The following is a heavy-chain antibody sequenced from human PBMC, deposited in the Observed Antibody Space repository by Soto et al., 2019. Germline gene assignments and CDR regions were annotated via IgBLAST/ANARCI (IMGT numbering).Heavy chain of an antibody. D-gene: IGHD2-2*02. J-gene: IGHJ6*02. V-gene: IGHV1-2*02. CDR2: INPNSGAT. CDR1: GYTFTDYY. Sequence: ASVKVSCKASGYTFTDYYIYWLRQAPGHGLEWMGWINPNSGATNYAHNFQGRVTMTRDTSIRAAYMELSRLSSNDTAVYYCAKDQGGYMVSGMDVWGQGTTVIASS. CDR3: AKDQGGYMVSGMDV.